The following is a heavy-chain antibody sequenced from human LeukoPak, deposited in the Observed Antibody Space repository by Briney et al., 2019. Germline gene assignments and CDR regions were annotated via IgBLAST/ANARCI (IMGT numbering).Heavy chain of an antibody. V-gene: IGHV6-1*01. D-gene: IGHD2-8*01. CDR3: ARGVSYSFDY. CDR2: TYYRSKWYN. Sequence: SQTLSLTCVISGDSVSSNSVAWNWIRQSPSRGLEWLGNTYYRSKWYNDYAASVISRITINPDTSKNQFSLQLNSVTPEDTAVYYCARGVSYSFDYWGQGTPVTVSS. J-gene: IGHJ4*02. CDR1: GDSVSSNSVA.